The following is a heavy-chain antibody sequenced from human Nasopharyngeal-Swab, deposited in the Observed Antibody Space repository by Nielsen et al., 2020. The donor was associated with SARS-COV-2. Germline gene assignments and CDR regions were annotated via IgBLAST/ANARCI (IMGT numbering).Heavy chain of an antibody. CDR3: VCGETTPSDY. V-gene: IGHV3-74*01. D-gene: IGHD2-15*01. Sequence: VRQAPGKGLAWVSRINSDGSIIDYADSVKGRFTISRDNARNTLNLQMNSLRAEDTALYYCVCGETTPSDYWGQGTLVTVSS. J-gene: IGHJ4*02. CDR2: INSDGSII.